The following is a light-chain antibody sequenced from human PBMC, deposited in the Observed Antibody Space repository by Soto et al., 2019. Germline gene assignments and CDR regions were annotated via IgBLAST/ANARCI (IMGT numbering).Light chain of an antibody. Sequence: DAQMTQSPSTLSASVGDRVTITCRVSQSIDNWLAWYQQKPGKAPKLLIYKASTLQSGVPSRFSGGGWGTEFTLTISSLQPDDFATYYCQQYNIYSPYTFGQGTRLAIK. CDR1: QSIDNW. CDR2: KAS. CDR3: QQYNIYSPYT. J-gene: IGKJ2*01. V-gene: IGKV1-5*03.